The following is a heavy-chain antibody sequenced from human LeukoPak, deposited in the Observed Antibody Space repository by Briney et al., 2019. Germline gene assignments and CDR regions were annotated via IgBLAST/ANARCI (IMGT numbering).Heavy chain of an antibody. CDR2: INQDGSEK. CDR1: GFTFSIYW. CDR3: ARGAKSAVWQAFDI. V-gene: IGHV3-7*04. D-gene: IGHD6-13*01. J-gene: IGHJ3*02. Sequence: GGSLRLSCATSGFTFSIYWMSWVRQVPGKGLEWVANINQDGSEKYYVDSVKGRFTISRDNAKNSLYLQMNSLRAEDTAVYYCARGAKSAVWQAFDIWGQGTMVTVSS.